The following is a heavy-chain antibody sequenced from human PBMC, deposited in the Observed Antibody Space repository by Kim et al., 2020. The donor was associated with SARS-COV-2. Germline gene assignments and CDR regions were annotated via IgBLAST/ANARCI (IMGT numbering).Heavy chain of an antibody. D-gene: IGHD6-13*01. CDR1: GDSVSSNSAA. J-gene: IGHJ6*02. CDR3: ARGVPEGSSWFHYYYGMDV. CDR2: TYYRSKWYN. V-gene: IGHV6-1*01. Sequence: SQTLSLTCAISGDSVSSNSAAWNWIRQSPSRGLEWLGRTYYRSKWYNDYAVSVKSRITINPDTSKNQFSLQLNSVTPEDTAVYYCARGVPEGSSWFHYYYGMDVWGQGTTVTVSS.